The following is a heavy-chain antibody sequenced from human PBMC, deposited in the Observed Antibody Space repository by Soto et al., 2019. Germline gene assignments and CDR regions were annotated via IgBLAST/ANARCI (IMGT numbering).Heavy chain of an antibody. Sequence: GSLRLSCAASGFIFENFGMSWVRQAPGKGLEWISSISGSGFKKYYADSVKGRFTISRDNSKSTVYLELNNLSAEDTAVYHCAKNQGVELVPLATVDWFDPWGQGTVVTVSS. CDR3: AKNQGVELVPLATVDWFDP. J-gene: IGHJ5*02. CDR1: GFIFENFG. CDR2: ISGSGFKK. D-gene: IGHD1-26*01. V-gene: IGHV3-23*01.